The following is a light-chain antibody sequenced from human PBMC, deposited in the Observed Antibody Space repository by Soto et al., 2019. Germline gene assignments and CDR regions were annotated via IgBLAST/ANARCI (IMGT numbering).Light chain of an antibody. CDR3: QQLNSYPLT. Sequence: QVNSYPASRSACILFLFTITFLASQGIRSYLDWYRQRPGQASKPLIHAAPILQRGVPSRFSGSGPETDFTLTISSLQPEDFATYYCQQLNSYPLTFGGGTKVDIK. CDR1: QGIRSY. CDR2: AAP. J-gene: IGKJ4*01. V-gene: IGKV1-9*01.